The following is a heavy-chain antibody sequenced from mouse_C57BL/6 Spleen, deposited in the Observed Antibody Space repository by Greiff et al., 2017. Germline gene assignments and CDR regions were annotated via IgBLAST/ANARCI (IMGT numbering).Heavy chain of an antibody. CDR2: ILPGSGST. CDR3: ARSIYYGNYFYAMDY. CDR1: GYTFTGYW. V-gene: IGHV1-9*01. Sequence: VQLQQSGAELMKPGASVKLSCKATGYTFTGYWIEWVKQRPGPVLEWIGEILPGSGSTNYNEKFKGKATFTADTSSNTAYMQLSSLTTEDSAIYYCARSIYYGNYFYAMDYWGQGTSVTVSS. J-gene: IGHJ4*01. D-gene: IGHD2-1*01.